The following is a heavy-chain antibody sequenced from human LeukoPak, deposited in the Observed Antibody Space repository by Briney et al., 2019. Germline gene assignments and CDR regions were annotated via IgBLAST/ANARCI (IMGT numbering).Heavy chain of an antibody. V-gene: IGHV3-66*01. J-gene: IGHJ4*02. Sequence: GGSLRLSCAASGFSVSSNYMSWVRQAPGKGLEWVSVMYSGGSTYYADSVKGRFTISRDNSKNTPYLQMNSLRAEDTAVYYCARDRTYYDVLTGYSRDGYFDYWGQGTLVAVSS. CDR1: GFSVSSNY. CDR2: MYSGGST. CDR3: ARDRTYYDVLTGYSRDGYFDY. D-gene: IGHD3-9*01.